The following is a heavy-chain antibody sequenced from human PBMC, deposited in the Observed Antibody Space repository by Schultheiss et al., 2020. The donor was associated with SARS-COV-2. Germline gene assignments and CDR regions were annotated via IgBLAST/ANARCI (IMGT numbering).Heavy chain of an antibody. J-gene: IGHJ4*02. CDR1: GGTFSSYA. Sequence: ASVKVSCKASGGTFSSYAISWVRQAPGQGLEWMGWISAYNGNTNYAQKLQGRVTMTTDTSTSTAYMELRSLRSDDTAVYYCAREGWNYLRGDYWGQGTLVTVSS. D-gene: IGHD1-7*01. CDR2: ISAYNGNT. CDR3: AREGWNYLRGDY. V-gene: IGHV1-18*01.